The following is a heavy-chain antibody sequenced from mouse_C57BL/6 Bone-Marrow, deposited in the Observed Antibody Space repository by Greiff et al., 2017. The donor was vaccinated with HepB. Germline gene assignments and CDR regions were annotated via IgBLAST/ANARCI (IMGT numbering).Heavy chain of an antibody. D-gene: IGHD1-1*01. Sequence: ESGPGLVKPSQSLSLTCSVTGYSITSGYYWNWIRQFPGNKLEWMGYISYDGSNNYNPSLKNRISITRDTSKNQLFLKLNSVTTEDTATYYCARNRDYYGSSYGYFDVWGTGTTVTVSS. V-gene: IGHV3-6*01. CDR1: GYSITSGYY. CDR2: ISYDGSN. CDR3: ARNRDYYGSSYGYFDV. J-gene: IGHJ1*03.